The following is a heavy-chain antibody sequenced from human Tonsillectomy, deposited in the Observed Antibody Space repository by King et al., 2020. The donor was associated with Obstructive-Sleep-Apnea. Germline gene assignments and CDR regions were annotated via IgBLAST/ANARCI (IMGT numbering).Heavy chain of an antibody. V-gene: IGHV3-49*03. J-gene: IGHJ6*02. CDR1: GFTFGDYA. Sequence: VQLVESGGGLVQPGRSLRLSCTGSGFTFGDYAVSWFRQAPGKGLEWVGFIRSKAYGGTTDYAASVNGRFIISRDDSKSVAYLHMSSLETEDAAVYYCTSYCSGGSCFVFYYYAMDVWGQGTTVTVSS. CDR2: IRSKAYGGTT. CDR3: TSYCSGGSCFVFYYYAMDV. D-gene: IGHD2-15*01.